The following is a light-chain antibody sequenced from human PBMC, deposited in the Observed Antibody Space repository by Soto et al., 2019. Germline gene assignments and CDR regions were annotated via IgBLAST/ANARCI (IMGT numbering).Light chain of an antibody. V-gene: IGLV4-69*01. CDR2: LNSDGSH. CDR3: QTWGIGTYVV. Sequence: QPVLTQSPSASASLGASVKLTCTLSSGHSSYAIAWHQQQPEKGPRYLMKLNSDGSHSKGDGIPDRFSGSSSGAERYLTISSLHSEDEADDDCQTWGIGTYVVFGGGTKLTFL. J-gene: IGLJ2*01. CDR1: SGHSSYA.